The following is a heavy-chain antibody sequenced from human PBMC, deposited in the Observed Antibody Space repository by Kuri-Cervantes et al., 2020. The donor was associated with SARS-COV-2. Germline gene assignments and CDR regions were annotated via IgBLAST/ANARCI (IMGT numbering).Heavy chain of an antibody. J-gene: IGHJ5*02. CDR2: IDWDDDI. CDR1: GFSLSTSGMC. Sequence: SGPTLVKPTQTLTLTCTFSGFSLSTSGMCVGWIRQPPGKALEWLARIDWDDDIYYSTSLKTRLTISKDTSKNQVVLTMTNMDPVDTATYYCARSTNPSSSGNWFDPWGQGTLVTVSS. V-gene: IGHV2-70*11. D-gene: IGHD6-6*01. CDR3: ARSTNPSSSGNWFDP.